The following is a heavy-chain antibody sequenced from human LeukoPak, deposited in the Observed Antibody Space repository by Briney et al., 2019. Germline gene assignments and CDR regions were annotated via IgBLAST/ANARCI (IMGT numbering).Heavy chain of an antibody. V-gene: IGHV3-30*18. CDR3: AKDSKVAAGKNH. Sequence: TGRSLRLSCAASGFTFSSYGMHWVRQAPGKGLEWVAVISYDGSNKYYADSVKGRFTISRDNSKNTLYLQMNSLRAEDTAVYYCAKDSKVAAGKNHWGQGTLVTVSS. J-gene: IGHJ5*02. D-gene: IGHD6-13*01. CDR2: ISYDGSNK. CDR1: GFTFSSYG.